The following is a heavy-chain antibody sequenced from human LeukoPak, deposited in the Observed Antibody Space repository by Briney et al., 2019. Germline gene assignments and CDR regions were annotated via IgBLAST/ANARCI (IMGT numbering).Heavy chain of an antibody. J-gene: IGHJ5*02. Sequence: SQTLSLTCTVSGGSISSADYYWSWIRQPPGKGLEWIGYIYYSGSTYYNPSLKSRVTISVDTSKNQFSLKLSSVTAADTTVYYCARTLSSSGWSDWFDPWGQGTLVTVSS. CDR3: ARTLSSSGWSDWFDP. D-gene: IGHD6-19*01. V-gene: IGHV4-30-4*01. CDR2: IYYSGST. CDR1: GGSISSADYY.